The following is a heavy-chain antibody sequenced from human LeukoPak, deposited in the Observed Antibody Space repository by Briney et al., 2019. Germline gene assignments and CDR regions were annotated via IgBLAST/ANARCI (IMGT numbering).Heavy chain of an antibody. J-gene: IGHJ3*02. CDR2: ISYDSEGN. CDR3: ARDLAVAGSAFDI. D-gene: IGHD6-19*01. CDR1: GFTFSSYG. Sequence: GGTLRLSCAASGFTFSSYGMHWVRQLPGKGLEWVAAISYDSEGNYHVDSVKGRFTISRDNAKNTLYLQMNSLRAEDTAVYYCARDLAVAGSAFDIWGQGTMVTISS. V-gene: IGHV3-30*03.